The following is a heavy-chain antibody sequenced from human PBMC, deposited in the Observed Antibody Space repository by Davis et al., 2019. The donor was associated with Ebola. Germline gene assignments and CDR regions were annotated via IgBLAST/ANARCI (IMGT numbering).Heavy chain of an antibody. J-gene: IGHJ4*02. D-gene: IGHD6-19*01. Sequence: GGSLRLSCAASGFTFSGSAMHWVRQASGKGLEWVGRIRSKANSYAAAYAASVKGRFTISRDDSKNTAYQQMNSLKTEDTAVYYCTTQWLVLFARDYWGQGTLVTVSS. V-gene: IGHV3-73*01. CDR1: GFTFSGSA. CDR3: TTQWLVLFARDY. CDR2: IRSKANSYAA.